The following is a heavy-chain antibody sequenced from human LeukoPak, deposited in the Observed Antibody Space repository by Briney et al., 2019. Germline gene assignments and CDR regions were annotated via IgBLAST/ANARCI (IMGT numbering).Heavy chain of an antibody. Sequence: GGSLRLSCAASGFTFSSYSMNWVRQAPGTGLEWVSYISSSSSIYYADSVKGRFTISRDNAKNSLYLQMNSLRAEDTAVYYCANLPYNWNTHFGDYWGQGTLVSVSS. CDR1: GFTFSSYS. CDR3: ANLPYNWNTHFGDY. D-gene: IGHD1-1*01. J-gene: IGHJ4*02. V-gene: IGHV3-48*02. CDR2: ISSSSSI.